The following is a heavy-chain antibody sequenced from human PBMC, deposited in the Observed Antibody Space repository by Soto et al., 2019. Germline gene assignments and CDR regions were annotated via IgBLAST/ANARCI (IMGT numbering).Heavy chain of an antibody. D-gene: IGHD3-10*01. CDR2: IYHSGST. CDR3: ARVRGVTAEPLGWFDP. Sequence: QVQLQESGPGLVKPSGTLSLTCAVSSGSISSSNWWSWVRQPPGKGLEWIGEIYHSGSTNYNPSLKSRVTISVDKYKNQFSLKLSSVTAADTAVYYCARVRGVTAEPLGWFDPWGQGTLVTVSS. J-gene: IGHJ5*02. CDR1: SGSISSSNW. V-gene: IGHV4-4*02.